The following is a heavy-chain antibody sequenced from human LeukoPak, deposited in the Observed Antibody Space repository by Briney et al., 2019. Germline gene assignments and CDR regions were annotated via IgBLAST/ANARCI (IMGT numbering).Heavy chain of an antibody. CDR2: IKKDGSDK. D-gene: IGHD4-17*01. CDR3: ANSIDFDYGDYYFDY. CDR1: GFTFSSYW. Sequence: PGGSLRLSCAASGFTFSSYWMSWVRQAPGKGLEWVANIKKDGSDKYYVDSVKGRFTISRDNAKTALYLQMNSLRAEDTAVYYCANSIDFDYGDYYFDYWGQGALVTISS. J-gene: IGHJ4*02. V-gene: IGHV3-7*03.